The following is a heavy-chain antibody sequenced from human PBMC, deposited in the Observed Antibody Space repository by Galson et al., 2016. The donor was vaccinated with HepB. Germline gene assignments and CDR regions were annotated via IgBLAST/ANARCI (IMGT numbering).Heavy chain of an antibody. J-gene: IGHJ4*02. V-gene: IGHV3-21*06. CDR3: ARSTYYFNSEFYLVN. CDR2: ISESGYDK. CDR1: GFIFSGDT. D-gene: IGHD3-10*01. Sequence: SLRLSCAASGFIFSGDTMKWVRQAPGKGLEWVASISESGYDKYYADSVRGRLTSSRDNAKNSLFLQMKGLRVEDTGVYFCARSTYYFNSEFYLVNWGQGTLVSVSS.